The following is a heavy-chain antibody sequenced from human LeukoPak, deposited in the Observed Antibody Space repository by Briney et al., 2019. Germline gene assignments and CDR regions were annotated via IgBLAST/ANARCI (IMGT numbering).Heavy chain of an antibody. CDR1: GGSFSGYY. Sequence: SETLSLTCAVYGGSFSGYYWSWIRQPPGKGLEWIGEINHSGSTNYNPSLKSRVTISVDTSKNQFSLKLSSVTAADTAVYYCARGGDGTMVRPYYMDVWGKGTTVTISS. CDR2: INHSGST. CDR3: ARGGDGTMVRPYYMDV. J-gene: IGHJ6*03. V-gene: IGHV4-34*01. D-gene: IGHD3-10*01.